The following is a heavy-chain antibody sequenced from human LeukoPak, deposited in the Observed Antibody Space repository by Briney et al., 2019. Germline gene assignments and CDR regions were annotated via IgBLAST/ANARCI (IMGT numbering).Heavy chain of an antibody. CDR2: ISYDGSNK. J-gene: IGHJ4*02. CDR3: AKDLQLGGFDY. V-gene: IGHV3-30*18. D-gene: IGHD3-10*01. CDR1: EFTFSSYG. Sequence: GGSLRLSCAASEFTFSSYGMHWVRQAPGKGLEWVAVISYDGSNKYYADSVKGRFTISRDNSKNTLYLQMNSLRAEDTAVYYCAKDLQLGGFDYWGQGTLVTVSS.